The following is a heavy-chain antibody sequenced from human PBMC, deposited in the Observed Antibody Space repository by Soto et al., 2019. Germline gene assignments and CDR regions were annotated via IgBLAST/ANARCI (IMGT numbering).Heavy chain of an antibody. CDR3: ARVTASGWFVNGRDYFDH. D-gene: IGHD6-19*01. CDR1: GFTFGNYY. V-gene: IGHV3-11*01. Sequence: GGSLRLSCNVSGFTFGNYYMSWIRQAPGKGLESISYISSRGVTIYYADSVKGRFTISRDNAKNSLFLQMDSLRAEDTAVYYCARVTASGWFVNGRDYFDHWGQGALVTVSS. CDR2: ISSRGVTI. J-gene: IGHJ4*02.